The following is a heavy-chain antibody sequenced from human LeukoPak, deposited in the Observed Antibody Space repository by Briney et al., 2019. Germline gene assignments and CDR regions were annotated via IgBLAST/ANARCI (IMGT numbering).Heavy chain of an antibody. Sequence: SVKVSCKASGGTFSSYTISWVRQAPGQGLEWMGRIIPIFGIANFAQKFQGRVTITADKSTSTAYMDLSSLRSEDTAVYYCASEYQLLNYYYYGMDVWGQGTTVTVSS. V-gene: IGHV1-69*02. CDR1: GGTFSSYT. CDR3: ASEYQLLNYYYYGMDV. D-gene: IGHD2-2*01. J-gene: IGHJ6*02. CDR2: IIPIFGIA.